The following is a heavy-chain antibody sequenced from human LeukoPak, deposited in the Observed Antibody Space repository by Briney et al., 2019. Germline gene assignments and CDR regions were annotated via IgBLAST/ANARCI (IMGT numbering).Heavy chain of an antibody. CDR2: RFNCGTIT. CDR1: GFIFSDYE. D-gene: IGHD1-26*01. CDR3: ARYSIVGACRSRDG. Sequence: GGSLRLSCAASGFIFSDYEMNWVRQAPGKGVEWVSYRFNCGTITQYTDSVKGRFPLSRDNAKSTVYLQINSLRAEYTAIYYCARYSIVGACRSRDGWGQGTLVSVSS. J-gene: IGHJ4*02. V-gene: IGHV3-48*03.